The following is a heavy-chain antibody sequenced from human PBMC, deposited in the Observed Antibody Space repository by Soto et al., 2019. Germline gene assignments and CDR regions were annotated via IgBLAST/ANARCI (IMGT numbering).Heavy chain of an antibody. D-gene: IGHD3-3*01. V-gene: IGHV4-30-4*01. Sequence: LSLTCTVSGGSISSGDYYWSWIRQPPGKGLEWIGYIYYSGSTYYNPSLKSRVTISVDTSKNQFSLKLSSVTAADTAVYYCARDKRITIFGVVIEGDPTDYYGMDVWGQGTTVTVSS. CDR2: IYYSGST. J-gene: IGHJ6*02. CDR3: ARDKRITIFGVVIEGDPTDYYGMDV. CDR1: GGSISSGDYY.